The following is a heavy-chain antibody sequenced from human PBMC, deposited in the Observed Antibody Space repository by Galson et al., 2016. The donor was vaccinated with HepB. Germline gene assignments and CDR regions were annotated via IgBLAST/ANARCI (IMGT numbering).Heavy chain of an antibody. CDR1: GLTFSRFW. V-gene: IGHV3-7*04. D-gene: IGHD1-1*01. CDR2: INQDGSEK. J-gene: IGHJ4*02. CDR3: ARAYQYTLDY. Sequence: SLRLSCAAPGLTFSRFWMTWVRQAPGKGLEWVANINQDGSEKHYLDSVRGRFTISRDNAKNSLYLQMNSLRAEDTAVYFCARAYQYTLDYWGQGTLVTVSS.